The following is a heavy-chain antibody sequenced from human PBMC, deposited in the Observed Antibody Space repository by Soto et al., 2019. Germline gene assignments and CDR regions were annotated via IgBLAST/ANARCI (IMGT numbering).Heavy chain of an antibody. D-gene: IGHD4-17*01. CDR3: TRDPLYDYGDLPHVFDI. Sequence: SETLSLTCTVSGGSISSYYWSWIRQSPGKGLEWIGFIYHSRSTYYNPSLKSRVTISVDTSKNQFSLKLSSVTAADTAVYYCTRDPLYDYGDLPHVFDIWGQGTRSPSPQ. CDR2: IYHSRST. J-gene: IGHJ3*02. CDR1: GGSISSYY. V-gene: IGHV4-30-4*01.